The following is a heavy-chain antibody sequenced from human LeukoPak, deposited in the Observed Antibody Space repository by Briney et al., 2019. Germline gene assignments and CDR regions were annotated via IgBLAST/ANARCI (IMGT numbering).Heavy chain of an antibody. CDR3: ARAVAGKKLYYFDY. CDR1: GFTFSSYS. CDR2: ISSSSSYI. J-gene: IGHJ4*02. V-gene: IGHV3-21*01. Sequence: GGSLRLSCAASGFTFSSYSMNWVRQAPGKGLEWASSISSSSSYIYYADSVKGRFTISRDNAKNSLYLQMNSLRAEDTAVYYCARAVAGKKLYYFDYWGQGTLVTVSS. D-gene: IGHD6-19*01.